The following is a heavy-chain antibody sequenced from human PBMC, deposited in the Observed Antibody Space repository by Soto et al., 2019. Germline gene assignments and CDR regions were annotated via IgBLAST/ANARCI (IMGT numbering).Heavy chain of an antibody. J-gene: IGHJ4*02. Sequence: QLQLQESGPGLVKPSETLSLTCTVSSGSIFSTCHYWGWIRQPPVQGLAWIGNIYYTWSTYYTPSLESRVTISVDTSRHQFSLNVTSVTAADTAVYYCVRQSYSTSSNFDYWGQGTLVTVSS. CDR1: SGSIFSTCHY. CDR2: IYYTWST. V-gene: IGHV4-39*01. CDR3: VRQSYSTSSNFDY. D-gene: IGHD6-6*01.